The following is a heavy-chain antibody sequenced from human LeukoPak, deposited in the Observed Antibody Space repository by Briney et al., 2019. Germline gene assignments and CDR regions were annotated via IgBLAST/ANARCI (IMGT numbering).Heavy chain of an antibody. CDR2: IYYIGST. CDR1: GGSISSYY. Sequence: SETLSLTCTVSGGSISSYYWTWIRQPPGKGLEWIGYIYYIGSTNYNPSLKSRVTISVDTSKNQFSLRLSSVTAADTAVYYCAREVSTNPHFDYWGQGTLVTVSP. V-gene: IGHV4-59*01. CDR3: AREVSTNPHFDY. J-gene: IGHJ4*02. D-gene: IGHD5/OR15-5a*01.